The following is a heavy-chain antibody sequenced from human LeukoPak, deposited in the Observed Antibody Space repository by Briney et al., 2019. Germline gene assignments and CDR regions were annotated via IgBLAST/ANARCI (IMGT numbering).Heavy chain of an antibody. V-gene: IGHV4-39*07. J-gene: IGHJ3*02. CDR2: IYYSGTT. D-gene: IGHD3-9*01. CDR1: GGSISSSSYY. Sequence: SETLSLTCTVSGGSISSSSYYWGWIRQPPGKGLGWIGTIYYSGTTYYNPSLKSRVTISVDTSKNQFSLKLSSVTAADTAVYYCARARTYYDILTGYSHDAFDIWGQGTMVTVSS. CDR3: ARARTYYDILTGYSHDAFDI.